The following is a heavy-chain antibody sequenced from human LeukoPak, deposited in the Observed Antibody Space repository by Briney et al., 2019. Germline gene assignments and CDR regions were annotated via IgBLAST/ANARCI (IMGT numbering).Heavy chain of an antibody. V-gene: IGHV3-7*01. CDR1: GFTFTNYW. D-gene: IGHD3-16*01. Sequence: GGSLRLSCAASGFTFTNYWMSWVRQAPGKGLEWVANIKQDGSEKNYVDSVRGRFAISRDNARNSLFLQMNSLTAEDTAVYVCSTGGIHWGQGTLVTVSS. CDR3: STGGIH. J-gene: IGHJ4*02. CDR2: IKQDGSEK.